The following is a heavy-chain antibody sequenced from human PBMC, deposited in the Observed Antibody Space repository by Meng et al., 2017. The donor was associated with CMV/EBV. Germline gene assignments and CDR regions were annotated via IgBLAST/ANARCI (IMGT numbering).Heavy chain of an antibody. V-gene: IGHV3-30*02. J-gene: IGHJ4*02. CDR1: GLPFNTYG. CDR2: IRYDGNDK. CDR3: AKGPYCSTTTCSRLQYYLDY. D-gene: IGHD2-2*01. Sequence: GGSLRLSCTMSGLPFNTYGMHWVRQAPGKGLEWLAFIRYDGNDKYYADSVKGRFTISRDNSKSTLSLQLNSLRPEDTAMFYCAKGPYCSTTTCSRLQYYLDYWGRGTLVTVSS.